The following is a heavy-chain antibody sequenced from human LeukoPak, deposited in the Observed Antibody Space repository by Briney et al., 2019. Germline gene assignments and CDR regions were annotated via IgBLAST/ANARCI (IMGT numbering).Heavy chain of an antibody. J-gene: IGHJ4*02. Sequence: SVKVSCKASGGTFSSYAISWVRQAPGQGLEWMGGIIPIFGTANYAQKFQGRVTITADESTSTAYMELSSLRSEDTAVYYCAREVAGRLCFDYWGQGTLVTVSS. D-gene: IGHD6-19*01. CDR1: GGTFSSYA. CDR2: IIPIFGTA. V-gene: IGHV1-69*13. CDR3: AREVAGRLCFDY.